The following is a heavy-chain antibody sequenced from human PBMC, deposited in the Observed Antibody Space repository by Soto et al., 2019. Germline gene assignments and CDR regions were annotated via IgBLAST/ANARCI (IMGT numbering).Heavy chain of an antibody. CDR3: AKDLLPNTVTTCGS. CDR1: GFTFDSYG. Sequence: QVQLVESGGGVVQPGRSLRLSCAASGFTFDSYGMHWVRQAPGKGLEWVAVISSDGNNKYYADSVKGRFTISRDNFKNTLYLQMSSLRADDTAVYYCAKDLLPNTVTTCGSWGQGNLVTVSS. J-gene: IGHJ5*02. D-gene: IGHD4-17*01. CDR2: ISSDGNNK. V-gene: IGHV3-30*18.